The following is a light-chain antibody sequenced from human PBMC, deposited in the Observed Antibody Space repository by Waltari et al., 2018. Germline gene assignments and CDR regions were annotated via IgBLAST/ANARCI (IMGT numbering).Light chain of an antibody. CDR1: QSFSSSF. CDR3: QWYGSSPLLT. V-gene: IGKV3-20*01. J-gene: IGKJ4*01. CDR2: GAS. Sequence: EIVLTQSPGTLSLSPGERATLSCRASQSFSSSFLAWYQQRPGQAPRLLIYGASNRAAGIPDRVSGSGSGTDFTLTISRLEPEDFAVYYCQWYGSSPLLTFGGGTTVAIK.